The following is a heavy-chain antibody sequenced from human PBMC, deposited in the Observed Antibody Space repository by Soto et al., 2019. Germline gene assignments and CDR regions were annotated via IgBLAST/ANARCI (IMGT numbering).Heavy chain of an antibody. CDR3: ARVLLERRHYFGMDV. J-gene: IGHJ6*02. D-gene: IGHD1-1*01. CDR1: GESISTYY. CDR2: MYGSGST. Sequence: QVQLRESGPGLVKASETLSLTCTVSGESISTYYWSWIRQPAGKGLEWIGRMYGSGSTNYSPFLKSQVTMSVDTSKNQFSLKLNSVTAADTAVYYCARVLLERRHYFGMDVWGQGTTVIVSS. V-gene: IGHV4-4*07.